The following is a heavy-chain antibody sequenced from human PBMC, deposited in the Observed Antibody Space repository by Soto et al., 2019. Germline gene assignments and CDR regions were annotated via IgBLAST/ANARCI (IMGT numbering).Heavy chain of an antibody. D-gene: IGHD1-26*01. CDR3: AREELLYSGSHSSYYYGMDV. J-gene: IGHJ6*02. V-gene: IGHV1-18*01. Sequence: GASVKVSCTASGYTFTSYGISWVRQAPGQGLEWMGWISAYNGNTNYAQKLQGRVTMTTDTSTSTACMELRSLRSGDAAVYYCAREELLYSGSHSSYYYGMDVWGQGTTVTVSS. CDR2: ISAYNGNT. CDR1: GYTFTSYG.